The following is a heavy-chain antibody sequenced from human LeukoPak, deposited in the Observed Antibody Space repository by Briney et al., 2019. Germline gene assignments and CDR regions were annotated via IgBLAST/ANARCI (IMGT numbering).Heavy chain of an antibody. V-gene: IGHV3-23*01. Sequence: PGGSLRLSCAASGFTFSSYAMSWVRQAPGKGLEWVSAISGSGGSTYYADSVKGRFTISRDNSKNTLYLQMNSLRAEDTAVYYCAAQRYFDWLGYDYWGQGTLVTVSS. CDR3: AAQRYFDWLGYDY. CDR2: ISGSGGST. CDR1: GFTFSSYA. J-gene: IGHJ4*02. D-gene: IGHD3-9*01.